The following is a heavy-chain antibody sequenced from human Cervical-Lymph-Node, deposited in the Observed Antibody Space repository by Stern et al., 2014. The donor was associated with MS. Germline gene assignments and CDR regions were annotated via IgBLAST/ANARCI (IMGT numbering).Heavy chain of an antibody. V-gene: IGHV1-69*01. CDR1: GGTFSNDA. CDR2: VVPLFGKP. D-gene: IGHD4-17*01. Sequence: QLVQPGAEVKKPGSSVKVSCKASGGTFSNDATSWGRQAPGQGLEWMGGVVPLFGKPNYAQKFQGRVTITADESTSTAYMDLSSLRSEDTAVYYCASPLTATSVPFGYYGMDVWGQGTTVTVS. CDR3: ASPLTATSVPFGYYGMDV. J-gene: IGHJ6*02.